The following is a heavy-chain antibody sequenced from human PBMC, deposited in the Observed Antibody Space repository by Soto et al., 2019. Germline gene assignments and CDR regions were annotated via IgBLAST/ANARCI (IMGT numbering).Heavy chain of an antibody. Sequence: PSETLSLTCDVSGDTISDYYWSWIRQPPGKGLEWIGYIYYSGSTSYNPSLKSRVTISVDTSKNQFSLKLSSVTAADTAIYYCARWTYCGGDCYWLDFWGQGTLVTVSS. CDR1: GDTISDYY. CDR3: ARWTYCGGDCYWLDF. CDR2: IYYSGST. J-gene: IGHJ4*02. V-gene: IGHV4-59*01. D-gene: IGHD2-21*02.